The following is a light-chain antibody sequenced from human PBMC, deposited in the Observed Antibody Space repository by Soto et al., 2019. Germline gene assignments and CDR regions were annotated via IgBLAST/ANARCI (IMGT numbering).Light chain of an antibody. J-gene: IGKJ1*01. CDR3: QQYNSYSGT. CDR1: QNVENY. Sequence: DIQMTQSPSTLSASVGDRVTITCRASQNVENYLAWYQQKPGKAPKLLIYKASTLKSGVPSRFSGSGSGTEFTLTISSLQPDDFATYYCQQYNSYSGTFGQGTKVDIK. CDR2: KAS. V-gene: IGKV1-5*03.